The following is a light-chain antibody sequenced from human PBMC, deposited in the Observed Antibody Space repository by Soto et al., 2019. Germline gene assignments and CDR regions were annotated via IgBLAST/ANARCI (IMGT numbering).Light chain of an antibody. J-gene: IGKJ3*01. Sequence: DLQMTQSPSSLSASVGDSVTIACRPSHPIARYLHWYQQRPGKAPKLLIYDASTLQSGVPSRFSGSGSGTDFTLTISSLQPEDFATYYCQQSYSTPLTFGPGTRVDI. CDR2: DAS. CDR3: QQSYSTPLT. V-gene: IGKV1-39*01. CDR1: HPIARY.